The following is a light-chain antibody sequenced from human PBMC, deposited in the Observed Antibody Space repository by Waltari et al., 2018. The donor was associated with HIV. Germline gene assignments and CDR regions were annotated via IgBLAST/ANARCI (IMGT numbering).Light chain of an antibody. CDR3: AAWDDSLNGFYV. CDR1: SSNVGTNY. J-gene: IGLJ1*01. Sequence: QSVLTQPPSASATPGQRVTISCSGSSSNVGTNYVFWYQQFPGMAPKLLIFRDNERPSGVPDRFSGSRSGTSVSLVISGLRSEDEAEYYCAAWDDSLNGFYVFGSGTRVTVL. V-gene: IGLV1-47*01. CDR2: RDN.